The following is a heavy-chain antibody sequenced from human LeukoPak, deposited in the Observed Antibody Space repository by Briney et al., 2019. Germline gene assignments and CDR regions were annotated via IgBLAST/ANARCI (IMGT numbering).Heavy chain of an antibody. D-gene: IGHD3-3*01. CDR3: ARDPQGDFWSATAYYFDY. CDR1: GGSISSSSYY. V-gene: IGHV4-39*07. Sequence: SETLSLTCTVSGGSISSSSYYWGWIRQPPGKGLEWIGSIYYSGSTYCNPSLKSRVTISVDTSKNQFSLKLSSVTAADTAVYYCARDPQGDFWSATAYYFDYWGQGTLVTVSS. J-gene: IGHJ4*02. CDR2: IYYSGST.